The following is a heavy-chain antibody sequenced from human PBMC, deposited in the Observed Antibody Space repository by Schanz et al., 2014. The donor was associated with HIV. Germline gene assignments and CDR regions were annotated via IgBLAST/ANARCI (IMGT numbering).Heavy chain of an antibody. J-gene: IGHJ6*02. D-gene: IGHD6-13*01. V-gene: IGHV1-69*01. Sequence: QVQLVQSGAEVKKPGSSVKVSCKASGGIFSYHAINWVRQAPGQGLEWMGGIIPIFATPNYAQKFQGRVTITADESTSTAYMELSSLRSDDTAMYYCARGALGLAAAGSYYCYYGMDVWGQGTTVTVSS. CDR2: IIPIFATP. CDR3: ARGALGLAAAGSYYCYYGMDV. CDR1: GGIFSYHA.